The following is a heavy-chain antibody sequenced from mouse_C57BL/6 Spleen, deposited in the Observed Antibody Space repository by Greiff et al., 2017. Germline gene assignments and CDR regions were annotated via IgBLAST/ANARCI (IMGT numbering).Heavy chain of an antibody. J-gene: IGHJ2*01. Sequence: QVQLQQSGAELVRPGASVTLSCKASGYTFTDYEMHWVKQTPVHGLEWIGAIDPETGGTAYNQKFKGKAILTADKSSSTAYMELRSLTSEDSAVYYCTREGNGYGYWGQGTTLTVAS. V-gene: IGHV1-15*01. CDR1: GYTFTDYE. CDR3: TREGNGYGY. CDR2: IDPETGGT. D-gene: IGHD2-2*01.